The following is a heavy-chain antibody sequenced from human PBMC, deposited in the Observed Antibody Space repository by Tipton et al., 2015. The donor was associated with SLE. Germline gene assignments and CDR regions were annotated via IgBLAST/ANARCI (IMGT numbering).Heavy chain of an antibody. D-gene: IGHD2-2*02. Sequence: QSGAEVKEPGSSVKVSCKASGGTFGTYAISWVRQAPGQGPEWMGGIIPIFGTANYAQIFQDRVTITADESARTAYMELSSLGFDDTAVYYCARSLGYCSAATCYKAYDIWGQGTMVTVSS. J-gene: IGHJ3*02. CDR3: ARSLGYCSAATCYKAYDI. V-gene: IGHV1-69*01. CDR2: IIPIFGTA. CDR1: GGTFGTYA.